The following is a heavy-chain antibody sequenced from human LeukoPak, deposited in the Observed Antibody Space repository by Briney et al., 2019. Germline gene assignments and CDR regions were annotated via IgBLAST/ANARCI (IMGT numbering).Heavy chain of an antibody. Sequence: PGGSLRLSCAASGCTFSSYAKSWVRQAPGQGLEWVSAISGSGGSTYYADSVKGRFTISRDNSKNTLYLQMNSLRAEDTAVYYCAKDGYSSGWYFDYWGQGTLVTVSS. J-gene: IGHJ4*02. CDR3: AKDGYSSGWYFDY. CDR1: GCTFSSYA. V-gene: IGHV3-23*01. D-gene: IGHD6-19*01. CDR2: ISGSGGST.